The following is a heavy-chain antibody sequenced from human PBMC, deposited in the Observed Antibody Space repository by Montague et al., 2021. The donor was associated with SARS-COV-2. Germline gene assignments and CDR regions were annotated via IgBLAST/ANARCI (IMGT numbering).Heavy chain of an antibody. J-gene: IGHJ6*02. CDR3: AKASYYYCLGYGMDV. CDR2: SSGSDGGT. D-gene: IGHD3-10*01. V-gene: IGHV3-23*01. CDR1: GFTFSSSA. Sequence: SLRLSCASSGFTFSSSAMNWVRQAPGKGLEWVSGSSGSDGGTHYADSVKGRFTISRDNSKNVLYLQMNSLRAEDTALYYCAKASYYYCLGYGMDVWGQGTTVTVSS.